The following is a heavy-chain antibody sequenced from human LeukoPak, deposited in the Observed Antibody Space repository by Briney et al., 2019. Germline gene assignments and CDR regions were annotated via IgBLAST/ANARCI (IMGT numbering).Heavy chain of an antibody. J-gene: IGHJ4*02. CDR3: ASTLGYCSGGSCSTYYFDY. D-gene: IGHD2-15*01. V-gene: IGHV4-59*01. Sequence: PSETLSLTCTVSGGSISSYYWSWIRQPPGKGLEWIGYIYYSGSTNYNPSLKSRVTISVDTSKNQFSLKLSSVTAADTAVYYCASTLGYCSGGSCSTYYFDYWGQGTLVTVSS. CDR2: IYYSGST. CDR1: GGSISSYY.